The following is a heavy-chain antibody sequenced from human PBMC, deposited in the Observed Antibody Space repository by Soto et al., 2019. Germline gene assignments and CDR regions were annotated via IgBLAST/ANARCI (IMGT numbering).Heavy chain of an antibody. J-gene: IGHJ4*02. CDR3: AISSIAAAGFDF. V-gene: IGHV5-51*01. CDR1: GYIFTRYW. D-gene: IGHD6-13*01. Sequence: GESLKISCRGSGYIFTRYWIGWVRQMPGKGLDWMGIFFPGDSDTRYSPSFRGQVTISADKSISTAYLQWNSLKASDTAMYYCAISSIAAAGFDFWGLGTMVTVSS. CDR2: FFPGDSDT.